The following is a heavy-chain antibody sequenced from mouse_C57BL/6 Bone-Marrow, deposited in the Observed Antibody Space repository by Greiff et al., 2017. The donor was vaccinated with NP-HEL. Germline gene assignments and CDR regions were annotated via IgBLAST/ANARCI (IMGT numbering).Heavy chain of an antibody. J-gene: IGHJ3*01. D-gene: IGHD3-2*02. CDR3: ARRRQLRLRAAWFAD. Sequence: EVMLVESGGDLVKPGGSLKLSCAASGFTFSSYGMSWVRQTPDKRLEWVATISSGGSYTFYPDRVKGRFPLSSDNAKNSLYLQMSSLKSEDTAMYYCARRRQLRLRAAWFADWGQGTLVTVSA. CDR1: GFTFSSYG. CDR2: ISSGGSYT. V-gene: IGHV5-6*02.